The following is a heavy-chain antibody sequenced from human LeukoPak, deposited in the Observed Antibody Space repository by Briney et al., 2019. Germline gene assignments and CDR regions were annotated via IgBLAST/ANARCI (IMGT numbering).Heavy chain of an antibody. CDR3: AREATVVGATII. J-gene: IGHJ4*02. V-gene: IGHV4-4*07. Sequence: SETLSLTCTVSGDSVSTYYRSWIRQSAGKGLEWIGHISTTGSTTYNPSLKSRVTVSVDTSKNQFSLKLSSVTAADTAVYYCAREATVVGATIIWGQGTLVTVSS. D-gene: IGHD1-26*01. CDR1: GDSVSTYY. CDR2: ISTTGST.